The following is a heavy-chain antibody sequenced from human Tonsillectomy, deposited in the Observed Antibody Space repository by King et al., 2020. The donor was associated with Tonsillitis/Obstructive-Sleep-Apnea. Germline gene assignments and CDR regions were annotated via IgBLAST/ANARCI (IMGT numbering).Heavy chain of an antibody. CDR3: TGGRDYGGTHWYFDL. CDR2: IYYSGST. CDR1: GGSISSSSYY. V-gene: IGHV4-39*01. J-gene: IGHJ2*01. Sequence: QLQESGPGLVKPSETLSLTCTVSGGSISSSSYYWGWIRQPPGKGLEWIESIYYSGSTYYNPSLKSRVTISVDTSKNQFSLKLSSVTAADTAVYYCTGGRDYGGTHWYFDLWGRGTLVTVSS. D-gene: IGHD4-23*01.